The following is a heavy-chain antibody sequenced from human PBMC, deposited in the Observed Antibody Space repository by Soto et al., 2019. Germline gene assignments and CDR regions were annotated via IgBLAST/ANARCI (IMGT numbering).Heavy chain of an antibody. V-gene: IGHV3-11*01. CDR3: ARDQSNRDERGSFDI. CDR1: GFSFSDSY. J-gene: IGHJ3*02. Sequence: QVQLVESGGGLVKPGGSLRLSCAASGFSFSDSYMSWIRQAPGKGLEWVSYISSNGGTIYYEDSLEGRFTISRDNAQNSLYLQINSLRAEDTAVYYCARDQSNRDERGSFDIWGQGTTVTVSS. CDR2: ISSNGGTI.